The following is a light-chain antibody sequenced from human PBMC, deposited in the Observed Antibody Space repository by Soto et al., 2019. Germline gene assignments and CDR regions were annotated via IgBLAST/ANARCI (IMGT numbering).Light chain of an antibody. CDR3: ATRDDSLNGYV. V-gene: IGLV1-44*01. Sequence: QSVLAQPPSTSGTPGQRVTISCSGSSSNIDSNSVNWFQQLPGTAPKLLIYSNNQRPSGVPDRFSGSKSGTSASLAISGLQSEDEADYYCATRDDSLNGYVFGTGTKVTVL. CDR2: SNN. J-gene: IGLJ1*01. CDR1: SSNIDSNS.